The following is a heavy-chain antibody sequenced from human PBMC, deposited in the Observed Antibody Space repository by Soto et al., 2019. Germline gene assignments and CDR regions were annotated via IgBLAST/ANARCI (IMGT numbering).Heavy chain of an antibody. Sequence: GGSLRLSCAASGFTFSSYAMHWVRQAPGKGLEWVAVISYDGSNKYYADSVKGRFTISRDNSKNTLYLQMNSLRAEDTAVYYCARAYPGSSWLRDLTDFGYYYYGMDVWGQGTTVTVSS. J-gene: IGHJ6*02. V-gene: IGHV3-30-3*01. D-gene: IGHD6-13*01. CDR3: ARAYPGSSWLRDLTDFGYYYYGMDV. CDR2: ISYDGSNK. CDR1: GFTFSSYA.